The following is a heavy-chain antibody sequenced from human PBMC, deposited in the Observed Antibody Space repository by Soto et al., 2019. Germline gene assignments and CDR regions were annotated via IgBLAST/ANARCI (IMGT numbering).Heavy chain of an antibody. Sequence: PGGSLRLSCEASGLLVTTSAMSWVGQAPGKGLEWVAALSSSGRTTYYGDSVKDRFSISRDDTKNTLYLQMTSLRVEDSAVYYCTKEPPPRAQLARSALNSFAFDYWGLGTVVTASS. D-gene: IGHD3-3*02. V-gene: IGHV3-23*01. CDR3: TKEPPPRAQLARSALNSFAFDY. CDR1: GLLVTTSA. CDR2: LSSSGRTT. J-gene: IGHJ4*02.